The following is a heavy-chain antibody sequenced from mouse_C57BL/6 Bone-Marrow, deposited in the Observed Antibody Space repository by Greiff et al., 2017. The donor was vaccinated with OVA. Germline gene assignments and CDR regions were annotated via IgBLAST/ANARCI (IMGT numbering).Heavy chain of an antibody. D-gene: IGHD4-1*01. CDR1: GYTFTSYW. V-gene: IGHV1-52*01. CDR2: IDPSDSET. Sequence: QVQLQQPGAELVRPGSSVKLSCKASGYTFTSYWMHWVKQRPIQGLEWIGNIDPSDSETHYNQKFKDKATLTVDKSSSTAYMQLSSLTSEDSAVYYCARGGLTGTDAYWGQGTLVTVSA. J-gene: IGHJ3*01. CDR3: ARGGLTGTDAY.